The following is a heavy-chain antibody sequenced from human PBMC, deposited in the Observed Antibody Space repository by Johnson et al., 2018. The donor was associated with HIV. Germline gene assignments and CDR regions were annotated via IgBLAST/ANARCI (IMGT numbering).Heavy chain of an antibody. CDR3: ARWRDYYDSSLGAFDI. CDR1: GFTVSSNY. J-gene: IGHJ3*02. V-gene: IGHV3-66*01. CDR2: IYRGGFV. Sequence: VQLVESGGGLVQPGGSLRLSCAASGFTVSSNYMSWVRQAPGKGLEWVSVIYRGGFVHYADSVKGRFTISRDNSKNSLYLQMNSLRAEDTALYYCARWRDYYDSSLGAFDIWGQGTMVTVSS. D-gene: IGHD3-22*01.